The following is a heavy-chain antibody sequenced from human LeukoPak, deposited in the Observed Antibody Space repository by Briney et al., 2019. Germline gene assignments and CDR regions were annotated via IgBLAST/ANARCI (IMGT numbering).Heavy chain of an antibody. CDR2: IRYDGSNK. J-gene: IGHJ4*02. CDR1: GFIFSDYG. Sequence: GGSLRLPCAASGFIFSDYGVHWVRQPPGKGLEWVAFIRYDGSNKYYADSVKGRFIISRDNSKNMLYLQMNSLRAEDTAVYYCAKDPRDYPDWGQGSLVTVSS. V-gene: IGHV3-30*02. CDR3: AKDPRDYPD. D-gene: IGHD3-10*01.